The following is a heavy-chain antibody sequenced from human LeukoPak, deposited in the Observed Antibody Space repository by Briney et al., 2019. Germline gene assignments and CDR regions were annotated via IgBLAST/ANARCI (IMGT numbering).Heavy chain of an antibody. J-gene: IGHJ4*02. CDR2: TCDSGNT. Sequence: SETLSLTCTVSGGSIRNYCWNWIRQPPGKGLEWIGYTCDSGNTDYKPSLKSRVTLSVDTSKNQLSLKLTSATAADTAVYYCARWHSHGRYFDYWGQGALVTVSS. CDR1: GGSIRNYC. D-gene: IGHD2-21*01. CDR3: ARWHSHGRYFDY. V-gene: IGHV4-59*01.